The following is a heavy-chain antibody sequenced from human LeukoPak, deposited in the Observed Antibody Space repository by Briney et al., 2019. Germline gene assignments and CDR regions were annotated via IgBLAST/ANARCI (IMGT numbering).Heavy chain of an antibody. CDR2: IRSKAYGGTT. J-gene: IGHJ4*02. Sequence: GGSLRLSCTASGFTFGDYAMSWFRQAPGKGLEWVGFIRSKAYGGTTEYAASVKGRFTISRDDSKSIAYLQMNSLKTEDTAVYYCTRDQLGIGVYFDYWGQGTLVTVSS. CDR1: GFTFGDYA. CDR3: TRDQLGIGVYFDY. V-gene: IGHV3-49*03. D-gene: IGHD7-27*01.